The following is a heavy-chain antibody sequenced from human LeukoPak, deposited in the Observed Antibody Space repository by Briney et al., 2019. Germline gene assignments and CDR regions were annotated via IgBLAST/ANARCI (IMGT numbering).Heavy chain of an antibody. CDR3: ARDQASLCGGDCPTQLDY. V-gene: IGHV4-39*07. Sequence: SETLSLTCTVSGGSISSSSYYWGWIRQPPGKGLEWIGSIYYSGSTYYNPSLKSRVTISVDTSKNQFSLKLSSVTAADTAVYYCARDQASLCGGDCPTQLDYWGQGALVTVSS. CDR2: IYYSGST. J-gene: IGHJ4*02. CDR1: GGSISSSSYY. D-gene: IGHD2-21*02.